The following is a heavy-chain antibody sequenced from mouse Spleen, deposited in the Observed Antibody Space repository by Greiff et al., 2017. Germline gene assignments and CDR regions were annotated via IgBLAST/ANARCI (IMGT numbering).Heavy chain of an antibody. CDR2: INPSSGYT. J-gene: IGHJ2*01. Sequence: QVQLKESGAELARPGASVKMSCKASGYTFTSYTMHWEKQRPGQGLEWIGYINPSSGYTKYNQKFKDKATLTADKSSSTAYMQLSSLTSEDSAVYYCARKDYYGDFDYWGQGTTLTVSS. D-gene: IGHD1-1*01. CDR1: GYTFTSYT. CDR3: ARKDYYGDFDY. V-gene: IGHV1-4*01.